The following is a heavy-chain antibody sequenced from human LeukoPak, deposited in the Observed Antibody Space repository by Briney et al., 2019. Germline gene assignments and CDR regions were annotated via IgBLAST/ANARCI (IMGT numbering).Heavy chain of an antibody. J-gene: IGHJ6*02. CDR3: ARDDYGDYSYYYGMDV. D-gene: IGHD4-17*01. V-gene: IGHV3-74*01. Sequence: GGSLRLSCAASGVTFSSYWMHWVRQAPGKGLVWVSRINSDGSSTSYADSVKGRFTISRDNAKNTLYLQMNSLRAEDTAAYYCARDDYGDYSYYYGMDVWGQGTTVTVSS. CDR2: INSDGSST. CDR1: GVTFSSYW.